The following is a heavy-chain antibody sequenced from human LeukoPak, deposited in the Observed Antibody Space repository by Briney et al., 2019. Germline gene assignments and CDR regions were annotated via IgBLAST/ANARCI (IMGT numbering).Heavy chain of an antibody. CDR3: VRYLLHSRYKGFDL. Sequence: SETLSLTCSVSGGSFSSAAYHWTWIRQPPGKGLEWIASISESGGADYNPSLRSRLSISLDTSDHQFSLRVTSVTAADTAMYYCVRYLLHSRYKGFDLWGQGSLVTVSS. CDR1: GGSFSSAAYH. D-gene: IGHD6-13*01. J-gene: IGHJ4*02. V-gene: IGHV4-30-4*01. CDR2: ISESGGA.